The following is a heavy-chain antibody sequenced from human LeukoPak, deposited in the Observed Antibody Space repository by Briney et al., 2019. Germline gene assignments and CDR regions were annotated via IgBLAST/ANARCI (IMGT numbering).Heavy chain of an antibody. V-gene: IGHV1-46*01. CDR2: INPSGGST. D-gene: IGHD4-17*01. Sequence: ASVKVSCKASGGTFSSYAISWVRQAPGQGLEWMGIINPSGGSTSYAQKFQGRVTMTRDTSTSTVYMELSSLRSEDTAVYYCARPSTTVINYYFDYWGQGTLVTVPS. CDR3: ARPSTTVINYYFDY. CDR1: GGTFSSYA. J-gene: IGHJ4*02.